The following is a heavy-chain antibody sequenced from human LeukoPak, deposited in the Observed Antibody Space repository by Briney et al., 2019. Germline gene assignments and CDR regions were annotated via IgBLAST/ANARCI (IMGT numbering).Heavy chain of an antibody. V-gene: IGHV1-8*01. CDR2: MNPNSGNT. J-gene: IGHJ4*02. CDR1: GYTFTSYD. D-gene: IGHD6-19*01. Sequence: GASVKVSCKASGYTFTSYDINWVRQATGQGPEWMGWMNPNSGNTGYAQKFQGRVTMTRNTSISTAYMELSSLRSEDTAVYYCARDHSLSGGYSSGWTYYFDYWGQGTLVTVSS. CDR3: ARDHSLSGGYSSGWTYYFDY.